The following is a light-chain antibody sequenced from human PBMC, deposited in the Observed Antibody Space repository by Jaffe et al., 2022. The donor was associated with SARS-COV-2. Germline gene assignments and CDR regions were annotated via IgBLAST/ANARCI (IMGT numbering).Light chain of an antibody. J-gene: IGLJ3*02. CDR1: SSNIGNNY. CDR2: DNN. CDR3: GTWDGSLSAAWV. Sequence: QSVLTQPPSVSAAAGQKVTVSCSGSSSNIGNNYVSWYQHLPGTAPKLLIYDNNKRPSGIPDRFSGSKSGTSATLGITGLQTGDEADYYCGTWDGSLSAAWVFGGGTRVTVL. V-gene: IGLV1-51*01.